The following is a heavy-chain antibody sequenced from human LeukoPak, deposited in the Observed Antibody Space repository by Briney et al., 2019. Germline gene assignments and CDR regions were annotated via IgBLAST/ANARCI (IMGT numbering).Heavy chain of an antibody. CDR3: ARDGGIQLWWCDY. V-gene: IGHV3-73*01. CDR1: GFTFSGSA. CDR2: IRSKANSYAT. D-gene: IGHD5-18*01. Sequence: GGSLRLSCAASGFTFSGSAMHWVRQASGKGLEWVGRIRSKANSYATAYAASVKGRFTISRDDSKNTAYLQMNSLRAEDTAVYYCARDGGIQLWWCDYWGQGTLVTVSS. J-gene: IGHJ4*02.